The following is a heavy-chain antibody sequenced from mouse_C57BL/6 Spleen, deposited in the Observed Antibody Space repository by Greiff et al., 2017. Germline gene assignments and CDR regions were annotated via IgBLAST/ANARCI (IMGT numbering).Heavy chain of an antibody. CDR1: GYSITSGYY. D-gene: IGHD2-5*01. V-gene: IGHV3-6*01. CDR3: ARTYYSNYEYFDV. J-gene: IGHJ1*03. CDR2: ISYDGSN. Sequence: EVKLMESGPGLVKPSQSLSLTCSVTGYSITSGYYWNWIRQFPGNKLEWMGYISYDGSNNYNPSLKNRISITRDTSKNQFFLKLNSVTTEDTATYYCARTYYSNYEYFDVWGTGTTVTVSS.